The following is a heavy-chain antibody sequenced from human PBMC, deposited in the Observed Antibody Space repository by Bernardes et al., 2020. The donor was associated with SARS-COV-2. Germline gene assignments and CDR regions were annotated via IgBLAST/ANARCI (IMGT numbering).Heavy chain of an antibody. Sequence: TLSLTCTVSGGSISSGSYYWSWIRQPAGKGLDWIGRIYTSGSTNYNPSLESRVTISVDTSKNQFSLKLSSVTAADTAVYYCARGYYDFWSGSLSYYYYGMDVWGQGTTVTVSS. CDR2: IYTSGST. CDR3: ARGYYDFWSGSLSYYYYGMDV. J-gene: IGHJ6*02. CDR1: GGSISSGSYY. D-gene: IGHD3-3*01. V-gene: IGHV4-61*02.